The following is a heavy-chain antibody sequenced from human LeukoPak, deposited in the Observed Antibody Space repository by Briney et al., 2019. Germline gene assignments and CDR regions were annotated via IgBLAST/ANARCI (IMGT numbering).Heavy chain of an antibody. V-gene: IGHV4-59*08. Sequence: SETLSLTCTVSGGSISSYYWSWIRQPPGKGLEWIGYIYYSGSTNYNPSLKSRVTISVDTSKNQFSLKLTSVTAADTAVYYCARHDAGIAARPFDNWGQGTLVTVSS. CDR1: GGSISSYY. D-gene: IGHD6-6*01. CDR3: ARHDAGIAARPFDN. J-gene: IGHJ4*02. CDR2: IYYSGST.